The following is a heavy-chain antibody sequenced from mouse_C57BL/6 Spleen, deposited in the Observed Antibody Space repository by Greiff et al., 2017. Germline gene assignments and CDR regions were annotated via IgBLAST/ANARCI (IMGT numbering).Heavy chain of an antibody. Sequence: QVQLKQSGAELVRPGASVTLSCKASGYTFTDYEMHWVKQTPVHGLEWIGAIDPETGGTAYNQKFKGKAILTADKSSSTAYMELLSLTSEDSAVYYCTRFTTVVDYWGQGTTLTVSS. CDR1: GYTFTDYE. J-gene: IGHJ2*01. CDR2: IDPETGGT. CDR3: TRFTTVVDY. V-gene: IGHV1-15*01. D-gene: IGHD1-1*01.